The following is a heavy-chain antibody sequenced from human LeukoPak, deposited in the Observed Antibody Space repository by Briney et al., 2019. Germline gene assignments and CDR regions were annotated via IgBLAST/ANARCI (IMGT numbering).Heavy chain of an antibody. Sequence: GASVKVSCKASGGTFSKYAVSWVRQAPGQGLEWMGRIIPIFGTANYAQKFQGRVTITTDESTNTAYMELSSLRSEDTAVYYCARGYYDSSGSDWFDHWGQGTLVTVSS. CDR2: IIPIFGTA. CDR1: GGTFSKYA. J-gene: IGHJ5*02. CDR3: ARGYYDSSGSDWFDH. V-gene: IGHV1-69*05. D-gene: IGHD3-22*01.